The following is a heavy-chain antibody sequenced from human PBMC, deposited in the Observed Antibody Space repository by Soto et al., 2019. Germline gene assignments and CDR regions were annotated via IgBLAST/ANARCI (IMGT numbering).Heavy chain of an antibody. Sequence: GESLKISCEDSGHSFTTYWIAWVRQMPGKGLEWMGRIDPGDSYTNYNPSFQGHVTMSADKSISTAYLQWSSLKASDTAMYYCARQPTRTYYYDSSGPHDAFDIWGQGTMVTVSS. J-gene: IGHJ3*02. CDR3: ARQPTRTYYYDSSGPHDAFDI. D-gene: IGHD3-22*01. V-gene: IGHV5-10-1*01. CDR1: GHSFTTYW. CDR2: IDPGDSYT.